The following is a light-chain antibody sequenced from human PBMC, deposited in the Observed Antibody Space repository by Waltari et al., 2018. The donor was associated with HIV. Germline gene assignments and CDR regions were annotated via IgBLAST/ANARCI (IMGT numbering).Light chain of an antibody. CDR3: QQYYSTPLT. Sequence: DIVMTQSPDSLAVSLGERATINCKSSQSVLYSPNHKNYLTWYQQKPGQPPKLLIYWASTRESGVPDRFSGSGSGTDFTLTISSLQAEDVAVYYCQQYYSTPLTFGGGTKVEIK. V-gene: IGKV4-1*01. J-gene: IGKJ4*01. CDR1: QSVLYSPNHKNY. CDR2: WAS.